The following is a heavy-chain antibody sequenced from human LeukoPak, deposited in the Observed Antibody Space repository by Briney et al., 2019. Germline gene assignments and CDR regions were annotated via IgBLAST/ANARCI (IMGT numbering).Heavy chain of an antibody. D-gene: IGHD3-10*01. CDR2: ISSSSSYI. V-gene: IGHV3-21*01. CDR1: GFTFSSYS. CDR3: ARDRVVRGVIIRFDY. Sequence: GGSLRLSCAASGFTFSSYSMNWVRQAPGKGLEWVSSISSSSSYIYYADSVKGRFTICRDNAKNSLYLQMNSLRAEDTALYYCARDRVVRGVIIRFDYWGQGTLVTVSS. J-gene: IGHJ4*02.